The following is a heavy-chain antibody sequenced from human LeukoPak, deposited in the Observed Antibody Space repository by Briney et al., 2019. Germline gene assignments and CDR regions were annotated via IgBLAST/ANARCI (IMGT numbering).Heavy chain of an antibody. CDR3: AELGITMIGGV. Sequence: GGSLRLSCAASGFTFSSYAMNWVRQAPGKGLEWVSYISSSGSTIYYADSVKGRFTISRDNAKSSLYLQMNSLRAEDTAVYYCAELGITMIGGVWGKGTTVTISS. CDR1: GFTFSSYA. D-gene: IGHD3-10*02. CDR2: ISSSGSTI. V-gene: IGHV3-48*03. J-gene: IGHJ6*04.